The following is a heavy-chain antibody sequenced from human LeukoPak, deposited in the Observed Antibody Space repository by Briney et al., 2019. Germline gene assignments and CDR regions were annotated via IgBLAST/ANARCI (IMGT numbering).Heavy chain of an antibody. CDR1: GGTFSSYA. J-gene: IGHJ4*02. D-gene: IGHD3-22*01. CDR2: IIPIFGIA. CDR3: ASTDSSGLPTNDY. Sequence: SVKVSCKASGGTFSSYAISWVRQAPGQGLEWMGRIIPIFGIANYAQKFQGRVTITADKSTSTAYMELSSLRSEDTAVYYCASTDSSGLPTNDYWGQGTLATVSS. V-gene: IGHV1-69*04.